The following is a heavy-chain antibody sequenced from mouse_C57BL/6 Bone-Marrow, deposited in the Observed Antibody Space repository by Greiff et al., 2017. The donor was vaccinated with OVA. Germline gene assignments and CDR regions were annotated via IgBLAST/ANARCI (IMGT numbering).Heavy chain of an antibody. V-gene: IGHV1-82*01. CDR1: GYAFSSSW. CDR2: IYPGDGDT. CDR3: ARSGIVPGYFDY. Sequence: QVQLQQSGPELVKPGASVKISCKASGYAFSSSWMNWVKQRPGKGLEWIGRIYPGDGDTNYNGKFKGKATLTADKSSSTAYMQQSSLTSEDSAVYYCARSGIVPGYFDYWGQGTTLTVSS. D-gene: IGHD6-1*01. J-gene: IGHJ2*01.